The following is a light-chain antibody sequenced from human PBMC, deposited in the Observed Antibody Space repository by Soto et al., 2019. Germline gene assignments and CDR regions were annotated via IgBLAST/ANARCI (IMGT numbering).Light chain of an antibody. CDR3: QQYKDFPFT. J-gene: IGKJ3*01. CDR1: QDLSNG. Sequence: DIQMTQSPSSLSASVGDRVTITCRASQDLSNGLAWFQQKPGKAPKPLIYDISILQNGVPSKFSGSGSGTDFTLTISSLQPEDFATYYCQQYKDFPFTFGPGTKVDIK. CDR2: DIS. V-gene: IGKV1-16*02.